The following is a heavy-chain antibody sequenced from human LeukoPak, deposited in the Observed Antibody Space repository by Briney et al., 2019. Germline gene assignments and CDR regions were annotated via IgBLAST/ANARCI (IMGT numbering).Heavy chain of an antibody. Sequence: ASVKVSCKASGYTFTSYDINWVRQATGQGLEWMGWMNPNSGNTGYAQKFQGRVTMTRNTSISTAYMELSSLRSEDTAVYYCARHPYCSNTSYYMDDYWGQGTLVTVSS. V-gene: IGHV1-8*01. D-gene: IGHD2-2*02. J-gene: IGHJ4*02. CDR1: GYTFTSYD. CDR3: ARHPYCSNTSYYMDDY. CDR2: MNPNSGNT.